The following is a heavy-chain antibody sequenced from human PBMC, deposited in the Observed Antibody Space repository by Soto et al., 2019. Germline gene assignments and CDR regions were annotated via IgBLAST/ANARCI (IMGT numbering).Heavy chain of an antibody. V-gene: IGHV4-34*01. Sequence: QVLLHQWGAGLLKPSEILSLTCAVYNGSFMGYYWTWVRQPPGKGLEWIGEINHVGSPNYNPSLKSRVVISIDTSKQQFSLRLNSLTAADTAVYYCASLSGGRFLDKGDYWGQGIQVTVSS. J-gene: IGHJ4*02. D-gene: IGHD3-3*01. CDR3: ASLSGGRFLDKGDY. CDR1: NGSFMGYY. CDR2: INHVGSP.